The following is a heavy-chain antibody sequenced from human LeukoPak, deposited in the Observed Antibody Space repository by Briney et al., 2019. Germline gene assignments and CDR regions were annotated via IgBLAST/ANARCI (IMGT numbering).Heavy chain of an antibody. J-gene: IGHJ5*02. D-gene: IGHD6-13*01. V-gene: IGHV4-4*07. Sequence: SETLSLTCTVSGGPISSYYWSWIRQPAGKGLEWIGRIYTSGSTNYNPSLKSRVTMSVDTSKNQFSLKLSSVTAADTAVYYCARRRTAAAHFDPWGQGTLVTVSS. CDR3: ARRRTAAAHFDP. CDR1: GGPISSYY. CDR2: IYTSGST.